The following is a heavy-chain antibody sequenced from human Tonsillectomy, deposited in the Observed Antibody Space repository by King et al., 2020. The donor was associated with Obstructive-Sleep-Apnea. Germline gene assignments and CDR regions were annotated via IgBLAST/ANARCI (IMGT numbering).Heavy chain of an antibody. J-gene: IGHJ4*02. V-gene: IGHV5-51*01. Sequence: VQLVESGAEVKKPGESLKISCKGSGYSFTSYWIGWVRQMPGKGLEWMGIIYPGDSDTRYSPSFQGQVTISADKSISTAYLQWSSLKASDTAMYYCARGAPYYDILTGYYWGYYFDYWGQGTLVTVSS. CDR2: IYPGDSDT. D-gene: IGHD3-9*01. CDR1: GYSFTSYW. CDR3: ARGAPYYDILTGYYWGYYFDY.